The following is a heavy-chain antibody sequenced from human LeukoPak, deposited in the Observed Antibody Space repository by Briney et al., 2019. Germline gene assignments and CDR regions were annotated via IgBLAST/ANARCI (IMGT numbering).Heavy chain of an antibody. CDR3: ARPTSDSSGYYPQEGVVGAYYMDV. CDR1: GGSISSSSYY. V-gene: IGHV4-39*01. Sequence: NSSETLSLTCTVSGGSISSSSYYWGWIRQPPGKGLEWIGSIYYSGSTYYNPSLKSRVTISVDTSKNQFSLKLSSVTAADTAVYYCARPTSDSSGYYPQEGVVGAYYMDVWGKGTTVTVSS. J-gene: IGHJ6*03. CDR2: IYYSGST. D-gene: IGHD3-22*01.